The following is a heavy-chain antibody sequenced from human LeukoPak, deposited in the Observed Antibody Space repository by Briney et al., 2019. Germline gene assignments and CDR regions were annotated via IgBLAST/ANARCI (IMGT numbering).Heavy chain of an antibody. D-gene: IGHD2-15*01. CDR3: AKDKKVVAATPYYFDY. CDR1: GFIVSNNY. V-gene: IGHV3-23*01. J-gene: IGHJ4*02. CDR2: ISGNGGST. Sequence: PGGSLRLSCAASGFIVSNNYMSWVRQAPGKGLEWVSAISGNGGSTYYADSVKGRFTISRDNSKNTLYLQMNSLRAEDTAVYYCAKDKKVVAATPYYFDYWGQGTLVTVSS.